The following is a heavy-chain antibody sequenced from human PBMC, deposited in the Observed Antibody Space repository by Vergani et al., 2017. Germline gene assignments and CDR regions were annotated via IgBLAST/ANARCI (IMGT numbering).Heavy chain of an antibody. CDR3: ASPADYYGSGSPLSGYYYGMDV. CDR1: GYTFTSYY. J-gene: IGHJ6*02. Sequence: QVQLVQSGAEVKKPGASVKVSCKASGYTFTSYYMHWVRQAPGQGLEWMGIINPSGGSTSYAQKFQGRVTMTRDTSTSTVYMELSSLRSEDTAVYYCASPADYYGSGSPLSGYYYGMDVWGQGTTVTVSS. V-gene: IGHV1-46*03. D-gene: IGHD3-10*01. CDR2: INPSGGST.